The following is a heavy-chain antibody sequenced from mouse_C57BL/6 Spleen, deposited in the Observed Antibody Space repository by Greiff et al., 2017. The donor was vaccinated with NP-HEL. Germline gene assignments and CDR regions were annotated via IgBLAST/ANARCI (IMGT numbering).Heavy chain of an antibody. D-gene: IGHD2-4*01. CDR3: ARHGYDYDDDYAMDY. CDR2: IWSDGST. Sequence: QVQLKQSGPGLVAPSQSLSITCTVSGFSLTSYGVHWVRQPPGKGLEWLVVIWSDGSTTYNSALKSRLTISKDNSKSQVFLKMNSIRTDDTAMYYCARHGYDYDDDYAMDYWGQGTSVTVSS. V-gene: IGHV2-6-1*01. CDR1: GFSLTSYG. J-gene: IGHJ4*01.